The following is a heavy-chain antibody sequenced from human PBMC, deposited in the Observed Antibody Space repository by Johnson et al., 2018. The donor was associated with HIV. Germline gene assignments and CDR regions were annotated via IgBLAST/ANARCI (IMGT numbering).Heavy chain of an antibody. V-gene: IGHV3-30*04. J-gene: IGHJ3*02. CDR3: ASSPRLNDAFDI. CDR2: ISYDGSHK. D-gene: IGHD3-22*01. CDR1: GFTFSSYA. Sequence: QVQLVESGGGVVQPGRSLRLSCAASGFTFSSYAMHWVRQAPGQGLEWVAVISYDGSHKYYADPVKGRFTISRDNSKNRLYLQMNSLRAEDMAVYYCASSPRLNDAFDIWGQGTMGTVSS.